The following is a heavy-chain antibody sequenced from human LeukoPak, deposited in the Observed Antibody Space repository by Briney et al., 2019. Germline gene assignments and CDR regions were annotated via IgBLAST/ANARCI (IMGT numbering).Heavy chain of an antibody. V-gene: IGHV3-64D*06. J-gene: IGHJ4*02. CDR2: ISANGGST. Sequence: GGSLRRSCSASVFIISDYAMHWVRQAPGKGLEYVSGISANGGSTYHADSVKCRFTISRDTSKNTLYLQMSSLRAEDTAMYYCVKDLYKGDSASWYFFHYWGQGTLVTVSS. D-gene: IGHD6-13*01. CDR3: VKDLYKGDSASWYFFHY. CDR1: VFIISDYA.